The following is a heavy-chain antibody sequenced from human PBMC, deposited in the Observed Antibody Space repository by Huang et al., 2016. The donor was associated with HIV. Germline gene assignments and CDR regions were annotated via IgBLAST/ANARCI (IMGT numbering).Heavy chain of an antibody. J-gene: IGHJ4*02. Sequence: QVQLAQSGSELKKPGASVNVSCKASGYTFATYCINWVRQAPGQGLEWMGLFNTNTASPTYAQGFTGRFVFSLDTSVTTAYLLISSLKAEDTAVYYCARVGIGVYWGQGTQVTVSS. V-gene: IGHV7-4-1*02. CDR1: GYTFATYC. D-gene: IGHD1-20*01. CDR3: ARVGIGVY. CDR2: FNTNTASP.